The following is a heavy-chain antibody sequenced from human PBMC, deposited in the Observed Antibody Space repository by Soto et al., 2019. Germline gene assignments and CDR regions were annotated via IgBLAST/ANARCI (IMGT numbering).Heavy chain of an antibody. J-gene: IGHJ4*02. Sequence: EVQLLESGGGLVQTGGSLRLSCAASGYTFSTYAMSWVRQAPGKGLEWVSGISGSGGNTYYADSAKGRFTISRDNSKNTLYLQMNSLRGEDTAVYFCALRKTGSYFDYWGPGTLVTVSS. CDR3: ALRKTGSYFDY. CDR2: ISGSGGNT. CDR1: GYTFSTYA. V-gene: IGHV3-23*01. D-gene: IGHD1-26*01.